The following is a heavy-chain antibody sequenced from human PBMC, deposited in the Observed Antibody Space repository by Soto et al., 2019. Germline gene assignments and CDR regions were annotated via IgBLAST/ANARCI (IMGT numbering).Heavy chain of an antibody. CDR2: ISYDGSNK. Sequence: QVQLVESGGGVVQPGRSLRLSCAASRFTFSGYGMHWVRQAPGKGLEWVAVISYDGSNKFYADSVKGRFTISRDNSKNTXSLQMNSLRAEDTAVYYCAKGGRAYCGGDCRYYFDFWGPGTLVTVSS. J-gene: IGHJ4*02. CDR3: AKGGRAYCGGDCRYYFDF. V-gene: IGHV3-30*18. D-gene: IGHD2-21*02. CDR1: RFTFSGYG.